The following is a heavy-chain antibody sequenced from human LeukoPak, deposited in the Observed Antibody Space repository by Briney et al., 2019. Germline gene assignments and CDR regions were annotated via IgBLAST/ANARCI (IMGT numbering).Heavy chain of an antibody. CDR3: ASGYCTNGVCYTIDY. V-gene: IGHV4-59*01. J-gene: IGHJ4*02. Sequence: SETLSLTCTVSGGSISSYYWSWIRQPPGKGLEWIGYIYYSGSTNYNPSLKSRVTISVDTSKNQFSLKLSSVTAADTAVYYCASGYCTNGVCYTIDYWGQGTLVTVSS. CDR1: GGSISSYY. CDR2: IYYSGST. D-gene: IGHD2-8*01.